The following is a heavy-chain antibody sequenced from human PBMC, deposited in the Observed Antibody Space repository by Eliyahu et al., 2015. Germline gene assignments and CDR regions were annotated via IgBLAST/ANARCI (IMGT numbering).Heavy chain of an antibody. Sequence: EVQLVESGGGLVQXGGSLRLXCAASGFTFNDYWLTWVRQAPGKGLEGVANVKQDGSETYVDSVKGRFTISRDNAQRSISLQMNSLRAEDTAVYYCARHTHYVLDFWGQGALVTVSS. V-gene: IGHV3-7*01. CDR2: VKQDGSET. CDR1: GFTFNDYW. J-gene: IGHJ4*02. D-gene: IGHD3-10*02. CDR3: ARHTHYVLDF.